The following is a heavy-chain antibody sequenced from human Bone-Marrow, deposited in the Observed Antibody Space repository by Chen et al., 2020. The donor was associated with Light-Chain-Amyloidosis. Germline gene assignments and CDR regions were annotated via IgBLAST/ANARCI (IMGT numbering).Heavy chain of an antibody. CDR1: GGASSSYA. D-gene: IGHD4-17*01. CDR3: ARGRRTVTTQYFDY. Sequence: QVQLVQSAAEVNKPGSAVKVSCNSLGGASSSYAISWVRQAPGQGLEWMGSISPIYRTSTYAQRFQGRVAITTSESATTAYMELRSLRSDDTAVYYCARGRRTVTTQYFDYWGQGTLVTVSS. J-gene: IGHJ4*02. CDR2: ISPIYRTS. V-gene: IGHV1-69*05.